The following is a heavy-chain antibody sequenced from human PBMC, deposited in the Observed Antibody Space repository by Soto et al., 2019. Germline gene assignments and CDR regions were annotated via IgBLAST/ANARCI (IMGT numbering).Heavy chain of an antibody. D-gene: IGHD2-2*01. CDR2: IWYDGSNK. Sequence: QVQLVESGGGVVQPGRSLRLSCAASGFTFSSYGMHWVRQAPGKGLEWVAVIWYDGSNKYYADSVKGRFTISRDNSKNTLYLQMNSLRAEDTAVYYCARDFSRVVPAAHYYYYYGMDVWGQGTTVTVSS. V-gene: IGHV3-33*01. CDR3: ARDFSRVVPAAHYYYYYGMDV. J-gene: IGHJ6*02. CDR1: GFTFSSYG.